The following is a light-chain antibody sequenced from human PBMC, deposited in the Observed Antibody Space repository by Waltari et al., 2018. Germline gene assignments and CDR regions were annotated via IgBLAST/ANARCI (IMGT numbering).Light chain of an antibody. CDR3: SSYTISSAIFI. CDR1: SSNVGHYNY. V-gene: IGLV2-14*01. Sequence: QSALTQPTSVSGSLGQSITIPCTGTSSNVGHYNYVSWYQHRPDNAPNLIIYEVTNRPSGVSTRFSGSKSGNTASLTISGLQAEDEAFYYCSSYTISSAIFIFGGGTKVTV. J-gene: IGLJ2*01. CDR2: EVT.